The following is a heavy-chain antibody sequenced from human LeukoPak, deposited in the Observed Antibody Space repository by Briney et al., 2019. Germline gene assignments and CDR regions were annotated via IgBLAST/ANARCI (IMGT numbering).Heavy chain of an antibody. CDR1: GYTFTGYY. J-gene: IGHJ4*02. V-gene: IGHV1-2*02. CDR3: ARGGYYYDSSGGFYFDY. CDR2: INPNSGGT. Sequence: GASVKVSCKASGYTFTGYYMHWVRQAPGQGLEWMGWINPNSGGTNYAQKFQGRVTMTRDTSISTAYMELSRLRSDDTAVYYCARGGYYYDSSGGFYFDYWGQGTLVTVSS. D-gene: IGHD3-22*01.